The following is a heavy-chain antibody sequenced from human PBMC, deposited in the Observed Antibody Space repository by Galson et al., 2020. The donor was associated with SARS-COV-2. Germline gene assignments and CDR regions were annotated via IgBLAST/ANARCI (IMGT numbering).Heavy chain of an antibody. Sequence: SETLSLTCAVSGYSISGPNWWRWVRQPPGKGLEWIGEIYHSGASNVNQSLKSRLNMSVDKSKNVLSLKLRSVTAADTAVYYCAKVAYPGDHWGHGILVTVSS. J-gene: IGHJ5*02. CDR3: AKVAYPGDH. CDR2: IYHSGAS. CDR1: GYSISGPNW. V-gene: IGHV4-4*02.